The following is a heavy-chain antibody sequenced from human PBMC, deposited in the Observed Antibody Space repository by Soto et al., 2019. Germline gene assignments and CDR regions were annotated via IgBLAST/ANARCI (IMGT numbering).Heavy chain of an antibody. CDR3: AKVPPVAGTYFDH. CDR2: VSGSGGGT. J-gene: IGHJ4*02. CDR1: GFTFADFT. Sequence: PGGSLRLSCAASGFTFADFTMSWVRQAPGKGLEWVSGVSGSGGGTYYADSVEGRFIISRDNSAETLYLQMDSLRVEDTAVYYCAKVPPVAGTYFDHWGQGTLVTVSS. V-gene: IGHV3-23*01. D-gene: IGHD6-19*01.